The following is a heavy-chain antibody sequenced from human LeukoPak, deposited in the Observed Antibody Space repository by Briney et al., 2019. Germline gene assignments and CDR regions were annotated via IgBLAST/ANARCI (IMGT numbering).Heavy chain of an antibody. J-gene: IGHJ4*02. CDR3: ARHYDSATYPLDS. V-gene: IGHV3-53*04. CDR2: IYSGAGT. Sequence: GGSLRLSCAASGSTVSNKYMTWVRQAPGKGLEWVSVIYSGAGTDYADSVKGRFTISRHNSKNTLYLQMNSLRTEDTAVYYCARHYDSATYPLDSWGQGTLVTVSS. D-gene: IGHD3-10*01. CDR1: GSTVSNKY.